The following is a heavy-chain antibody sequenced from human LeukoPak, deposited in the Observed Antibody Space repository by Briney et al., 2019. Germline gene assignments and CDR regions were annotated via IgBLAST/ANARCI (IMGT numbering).Heavy chain of an antibody. V-gene: IGHV3-7*01. CDR1: GFTFSSYW. CDR2: IKPDGSEK. D-gene: IGHD3-16*01. Sequence: GGSLRLSCAATGFTFSSYWMNWVRQSPGKGLEWVGNIKPDGSEKWYVDSVKGRFTISRDNANNSLYLQMNSLRAEGTAVYYCARIHLIRSFDCWGQGTLVTVSS. J-gene: IGHJ4*02. CDR3: ARIHLIRSFDC.